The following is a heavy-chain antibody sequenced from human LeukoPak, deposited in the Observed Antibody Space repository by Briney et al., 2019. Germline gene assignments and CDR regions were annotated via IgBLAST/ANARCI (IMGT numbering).Heavy chain of an antibody. D-gene: IGHD6-13*01. CDR1: GFTFSSYG. CDR3: AKLPTGYSSSWC. Sequence: GGSLRLFCVASGFTFSSYGMSWVRQAPGKGLEWVAVISHHGANKFYGESVKGRFTISRDNSKNTLYLQMNSLRAEDTAVYYCAKLPTGYSSSWCWGQGTLVTVSS. CDR2: ISHHGANK. J-gene: IGHJ4*02. V-gene: IGHV3-30*18.